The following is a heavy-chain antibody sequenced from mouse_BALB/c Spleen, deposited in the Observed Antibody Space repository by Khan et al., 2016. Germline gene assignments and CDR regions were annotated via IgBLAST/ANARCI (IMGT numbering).Heavy chain of an antibody. CDR3: AKYSGSGLCYFDY. CDR1: GFSLTTYG. D-gene: IGHD1-1*02. J-gene: IGHJ2*01. Sequence: QVQLKESGPGLVVPSQSLSITCTVSGFSLTTYGIHWVRQPPGKGLEWLGIIWAGGSTNYNSALMSRLSFSKDNSKSRVLLKMNSLQTDDTAIYYCAKYSGSGLCYFDYWGQGTTLTVSS. CDR2: IWAGGST. V-gene: IGHV2-9*02.